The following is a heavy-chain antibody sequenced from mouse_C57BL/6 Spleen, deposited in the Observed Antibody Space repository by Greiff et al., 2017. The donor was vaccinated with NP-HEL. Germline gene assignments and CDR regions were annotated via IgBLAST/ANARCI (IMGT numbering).Heavy chain of an antibody. CDR2: IDPETGGT. D-gene: IGHD2-4*01. Sequence: VQLQQSGAELVRPGASVTLSCKASGYTFTDYEMHWVKQTPVHGLEWIGAIDPETGGTAYNQKFKGKAILTADKSSSTAYMELRSLTSEDSAVYYCTRKDYASDYWGQGTTLTVSS. CDR3: TRKDYASDY. CDR1: GYTFTDYE. J-gene: IGHJ2*01. V-gene: IGHV1-15*01.